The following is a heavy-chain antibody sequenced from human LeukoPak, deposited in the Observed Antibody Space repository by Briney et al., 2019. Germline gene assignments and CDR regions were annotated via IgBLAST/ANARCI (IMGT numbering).Heavy chain of an antibody. J-gene: IGHJ4*02. D-gene: IGHD3-22*01. CDR3: AVGIYYYDRSGYYEAFDY. Sequence: SETRSLTCIVYGGSISSFYWSWIRQPPGKGLEWIGYIHYSGSTNYNPTLKSRVTISVDPTKHQVSLKLSSVTAADTAVYYCAVGIYYYDRSGYYEAFDYGGQGTLVTVSS. CDR2: IHYSGST. CDR1: GGSISSFY. V-gene: IGHV4-59*01.